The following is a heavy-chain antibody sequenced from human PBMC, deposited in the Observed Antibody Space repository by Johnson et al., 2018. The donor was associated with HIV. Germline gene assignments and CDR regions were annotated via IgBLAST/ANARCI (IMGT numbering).Heavy chain of an antibody. CDR2: ISWNSGSI. CDR1: GFTFDDYA. D-gene: IGHD6-13*01. V-gene: IGHV3-9*01. CDR3: AKDMGYSSFGFGFDL. J-gene: IGHJ3*01. Sequence: QLVESGGGVVRPGGSLRLSCAASGFTFDDYAMHWVRQAPGKGLEWVSGISWNSGSIGYADSVKGRFTISRDNAKNSLYLQMNSLRAEDTALYYCAKDMGYSSFGFGFDLWGQGTMVTVSS.